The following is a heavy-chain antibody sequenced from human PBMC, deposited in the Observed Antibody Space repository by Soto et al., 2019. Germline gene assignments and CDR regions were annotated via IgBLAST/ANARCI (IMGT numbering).Heavy chain of an antibody. Sequence: GGSLRLSCAASGFTFSDYYMSWIRQAPGKGLEWVSYINSSSSYTNYADSVKGRFTISRDNAKNSLYLQMNSLRAEDTAVYYCARANSSSGYLRLGMDVWGQGTTVTVSS. CDR1: GFTFSDYY. D-gene: IGHD6-13*01. CDR3: ARANSSSGYLRLGMDV. CDR2: INSSSSYT. V-gene: IGHV3-11*06. J-gene: IGHJ6*02.